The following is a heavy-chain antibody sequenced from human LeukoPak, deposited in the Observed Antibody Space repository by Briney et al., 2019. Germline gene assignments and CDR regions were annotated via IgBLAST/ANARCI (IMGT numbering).Heavy chain of an antibody. CDR3: ARVACGGDCRAHYYYYYMDV. CDR1: GGSIRSYY. J-gene: IGHJ6*03. V-gene: IGHV4-4*07. D-gene: IGHD2-21*02. CDR2: IYTRGST. Sequence: SETLSLTCTVSGGSIRSYYWSWIRQPPGKGLEWIGRIYTRGSTKYTPSLKSRVTMSVDTSKNQFSLKLSSVTAADTAVYYCARVACGGDCRAHYYYYYMDVWGKGTTVTISS.